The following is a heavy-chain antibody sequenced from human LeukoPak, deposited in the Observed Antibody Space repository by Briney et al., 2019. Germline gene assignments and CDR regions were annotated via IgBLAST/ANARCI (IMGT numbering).Heavy chain of an antibody. CDR1: GYTFTGYY. V-gene: IGHV1-2*02. Sequence: ASVKVSCKASGYTFTGYYMHWVRQAPGQGLEWMGWINPNSGGTNYAQKFQGRVTMTRDTSISTAYMELSRLRSDDTAVYYCARAEYSGSYPLDYWGQGTLVIVSS. D-gene: IGHD1-26*01. CDR2: INPNSGGT. CDR3: ARAEYSGSYPLDY. J-gene: IGHJ4*02.